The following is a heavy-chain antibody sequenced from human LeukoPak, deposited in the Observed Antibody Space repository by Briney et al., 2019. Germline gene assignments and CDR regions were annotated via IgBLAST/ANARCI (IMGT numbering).Heavy chain of an antibody. CDR2: ISSSSSTI. Sequence: QTGGSLRLSCAASGFTFSSYSMNWVRQAPGKGLEWVSYISSSSSTIYYADSVKGRFTISRDNAKNSLYLQMNSLRAEDTAVYYCARDMTTGYSGYDHPRYYYYYMDVWGKGTTVTVSS. J-gene: IGHJ6*03. CDR3: ARDMTTGYSGYDHPRYYYYYMDV. V-gene: IGHV3-48*01. D-gene: IGHD5-12*01. CDR1: GFTFSSYS.